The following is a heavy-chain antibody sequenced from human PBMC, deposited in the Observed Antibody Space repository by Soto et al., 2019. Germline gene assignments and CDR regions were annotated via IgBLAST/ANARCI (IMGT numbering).Heavy chain of an antibody. J-gene: IGHJ4*02. CDR1: GFTFSSYG. V-gene: IGHV3-33*01. D-gene: IGHD3-10*01. CDR2: IWYDGSNK. Sequence: QVQLVESGGGVVQPGRSLRLSCAASGFTFSSYGMHWVRQAPGKGLEWVAVIWYDGSNKYYADSVKGRFTISRDNSKNTLYLQMNSLRAEDTALYYCAREGLVRGVIITGDYWGQGTLVTVSS. CDR3: AREGLVRGVIITGDY.